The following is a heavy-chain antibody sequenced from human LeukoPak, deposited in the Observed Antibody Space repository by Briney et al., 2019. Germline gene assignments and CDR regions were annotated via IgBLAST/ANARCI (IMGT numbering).Heavy chain of an antibody. Sequence: PSETLSLTCAVYGGSFSGYYWSWIRQPPGKGLEWIGEINHSGSTNYNPSLKSRVTISVDTSKNQFSLKLSSVTAADTAVYYCARVGTDPLQTLDYWGQGTLVTVSS. V-gene: IGHV4-34*01. CDR2: INHSGST. CDR1: GGSFSGYY. D-gene: IGHD3/OR15-3a*01. CDR3: ARVGTDPLQTLDY. J-gene: IGHJ4*02.